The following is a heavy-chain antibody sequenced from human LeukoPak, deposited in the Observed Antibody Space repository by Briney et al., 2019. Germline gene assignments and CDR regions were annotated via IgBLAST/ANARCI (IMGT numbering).Heavy chain of an antibody. J-gene: IGHJ6*02. CDR1: GDSVSSISVA. Sequence: SQTLSLTCAISGDSVSSISVAWNWIRQSPSRGLEWLGRTYYRSKWYYEYAVSVKGRININPDPSKNQFSLQLNSVTPEDTAVYYCALARSEYHYGMDVWGQGTSVTVSS. CDR3: ALARSEYHYGMDV. V-gene: IGHV6-1*01. CDR2: TYYRSKWYY.